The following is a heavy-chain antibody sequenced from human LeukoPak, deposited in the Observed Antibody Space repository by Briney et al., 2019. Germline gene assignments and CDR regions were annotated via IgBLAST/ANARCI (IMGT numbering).Heavy chain of an antibody. CDR2: ISWNSGSI. Sequence: GRSLRLSCAASGFTFDDYAMPWVRQAPGKGLEWVSGISWNSGSIGYADSVKGRFTISRDNAKNSLYLQMNSLRAEDTALYYCAKDISGIVGATLYYFDYWGQGTLVTVSS. J-gene: IGHJ4*02. CDR3: AKDISGIVGATLYYFDY. D-gene: IGHD1-26*01. V-gene: IGHV3-9*01. CDR1: GFTFDDYA.